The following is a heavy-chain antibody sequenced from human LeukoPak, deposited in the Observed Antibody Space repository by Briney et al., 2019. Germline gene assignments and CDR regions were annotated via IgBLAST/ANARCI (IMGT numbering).Heavy chain of an antibody. J-gene: IGHJ4*02. CDR3: ATSPGGYFDGSGYFEY. Sequence: GRSLRLSCAASGFTFDDYAMHWVRQVPGKGLEWVSSISWNSDSIGYADSVKGRFTISRDNAKNSLYLQMNSLRAEDMALYYCATSPGGYFDGSGYFEYWGQGTLVTVSS. D-gene: IGHD3-22*01. CDR1: GFTFDDYA. V-gene: IGHV3-9*03. CDR2: ISWNSDSI.